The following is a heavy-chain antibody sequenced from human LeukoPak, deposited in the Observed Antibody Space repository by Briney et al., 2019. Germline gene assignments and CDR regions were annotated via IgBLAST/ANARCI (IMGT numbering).Heavy chain of an antibody. CDR2: MNPDNGVA. Sequence: ASVKVSCKASGGTFSSYAISWVRQAPGQGLAWMGWMNPDNGVANYAQNFQGRVTMTRDTSINTAYMELSRLRSDDTAVYYCARTYYGSGSRYYYMDVWGKGTTVTISS. V-gene: IGHV1-2*02. CDR1: GGTFSSYA. CDR3: ARTYYGSGSRYYYMDV. D-gene: IGHD3-10*01. J-gene: IGHJ6*03.